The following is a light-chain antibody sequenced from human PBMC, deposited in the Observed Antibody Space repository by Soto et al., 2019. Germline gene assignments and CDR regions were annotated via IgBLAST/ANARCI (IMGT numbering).Light chain of an antibody. CDR2: DVT. CDR1: SSDVGGYIY. J-gene: IGLJ1*01. CDR3: SSYTTSSSYV. V-gene: IGLV2-14*01. Sequence: QSALTQPASVSGSPGQSITISCTGTSSDVGGYIYVSWYQQHPGKAPKLMIYDVTSRPSGVSYRFSGSKSGNTASLTISWLQAEDEADYYCSSYTTSSSYVFGTGTTVTVL.